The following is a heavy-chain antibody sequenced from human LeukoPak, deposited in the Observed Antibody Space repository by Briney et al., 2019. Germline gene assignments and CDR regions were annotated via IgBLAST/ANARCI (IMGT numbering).Heavy chain of an antibody. J-gene: IGHJ5*02. Sequence: PGGSLRLSCAASGFTFSSYEMNWVRQAPGKGLVWVSRINSDGINTSYADSVKGRFTISRDNAKNTLNLQMNSLRAEDTAMYYCARDLGQYYDTSDNWFDPWGQGTLVIVSS. CDR1: GFTFSSYE. V-gene: IGHV3-74*01. D-gene: IGHD3-22*01. CDR3: ARDLGQYYDTSDNWFDP. CDR2: INSDGINT.